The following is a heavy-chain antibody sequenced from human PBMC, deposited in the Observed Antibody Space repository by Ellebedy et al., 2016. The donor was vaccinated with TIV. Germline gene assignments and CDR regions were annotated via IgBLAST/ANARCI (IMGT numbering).Heavy chain of an antibody. CDR2: IYYSGST. CDR3: ARTKYSYGIY. Sequence: SETLSLXXTVSGGSVSSGSYYWSWIRQPPGKGLEWIGYIYYSGSTYYNPSLKSRVTISVDTSKNQFSLKLSSVTAADTAVYYCARTKYSYGIYWGQGTLVTVSS. J-gene: IGHJ4*02. D-gene: IGHD5-18*01. CDR1: GGSVSSGSYY. V-gene: IGHV4-61*01.